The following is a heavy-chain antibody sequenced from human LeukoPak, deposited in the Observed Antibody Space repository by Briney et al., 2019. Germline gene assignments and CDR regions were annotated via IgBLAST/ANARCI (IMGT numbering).Heavy chain of an antibody. D-gene: IGHD5-12*01. CDR2: TFPADSDT. CDR1: GYTFTNYW. V-gene: IGHV5-51*01. Sequence: GESLKISCMGSGYTFTNYWIGWVRQMPGKGLEWMGITFPADSDTRYSPSFQGQVTISADKSISTAYLQWSSLKASDTAMYYCARSAYSGYEFDYWGQGTLVTVSS. CDR3: ARSAYSGYEFDY. J-gene: IGHJ4*02.